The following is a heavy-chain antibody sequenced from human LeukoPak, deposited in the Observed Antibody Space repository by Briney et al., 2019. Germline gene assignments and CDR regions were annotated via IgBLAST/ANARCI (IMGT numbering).Heavy chain of an antibody. CDR3: ARSSYSSSSSV. CDR1: GFTFSGFW. D-gene: IGHD6-6*01. V-gene: IGHV3-7*03. CDR2: INSDGSEG. J-gene: IGHJ3*01. Sequence: PGGSLRLSCAVSGFTFSGFWMSWSRQAPGKGLEWVASINSDGSEGYYADVVKGRFTISRDNAKNSLYLQINSLRAEDTAVYYYARSSYSSSSSVWGQGTMVTVSS.